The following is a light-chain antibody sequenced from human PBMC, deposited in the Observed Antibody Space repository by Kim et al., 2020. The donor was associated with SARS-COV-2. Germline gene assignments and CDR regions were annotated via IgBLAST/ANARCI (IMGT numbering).Light chain of an antibody. J-gene: IGLJ3*02. CDR2: HND. CDR1: SSNIGTRFD. Sequence: QSVLTQPASVSGAPGQRVTISCTGSSSNIGTRFDVNWYQQVPGTTPKLLIYHNDNRPAGVPGRFSGFRSGTSASLAITGLQPEDEAYYYCQTYDNGLRGSLFGGGTQLTVL. V-gene: IGLV1-40*01. CDR3: QTYDNGLRGSL.